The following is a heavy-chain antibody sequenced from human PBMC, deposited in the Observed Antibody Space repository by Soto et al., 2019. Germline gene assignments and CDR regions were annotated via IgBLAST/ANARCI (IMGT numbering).Heavy chain of an antibody. J-gene: IGHJ6*02. CDR2: INPSGGST. V-gene: IGHV1-46*01. CDR1: GYTFTSYY. CDR3: ARGYSGRYYYYGMDV. Sequence: ASVKVSCKASGYTFTSYYMHWVRQAPGQGLEWMGIINPSGGSTSYAQKFQGRVTMTRDTSTSTVYMELSSLRFEDTAVYYCARGYSGRYYYYGMDVWGQGTTVTVSS. D-gene: IGHD1-26*01.